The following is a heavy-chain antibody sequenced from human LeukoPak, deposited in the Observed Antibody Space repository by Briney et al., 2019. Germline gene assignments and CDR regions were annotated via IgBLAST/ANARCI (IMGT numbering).Heavy chain of an antibody. J-gene: IGHJ4*02. V-gene: IGHV1-8*02. Sequence: GASVKVSCKASGYTFTGYYMYWVRQAPGQGLEWMGWMNPNSGNTGYAQKFQGRVTMTRNTSISTAYMELSSLRSEDTAVYYCARGALRVGAQLNIYWGQGTLVTVSS. CDR1: GYTFTGYY. D-gene: IGHD1-26*01. CDR3: ARGALRVGAQLNIY. CDR2: MNPNSGNT.